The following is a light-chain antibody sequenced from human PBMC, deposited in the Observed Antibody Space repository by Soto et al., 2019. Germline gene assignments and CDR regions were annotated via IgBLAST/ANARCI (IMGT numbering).Light chain of an antibody. CDR3: EQYGSSPRT. CDR2: GAS. CDR1: QSVSNNY. V-gene: IGKV3-20*01. J-gene: IGKJ1*01. Sequence: EIVLTQSPGTLSLSPGERATLSCRASQSVSNNYLAWYQQKPGQAPRVLIYGASSRATGIPARFSGSGSGTDFSLTISRLEPEDFAVYYCEQYGSSPRTFGQGTKVDIK.